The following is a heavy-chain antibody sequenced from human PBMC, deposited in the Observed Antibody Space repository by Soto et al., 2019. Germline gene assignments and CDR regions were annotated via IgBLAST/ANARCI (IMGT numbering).Heavy chain of an antibody. J-gene: IGHJ4*02. D-gene: IGHD6-13*01. CDR3: AREHKIAAAPDY. Sequence: GGSLRLSCAASGFTFSSYAMHWVRQAPGKGLEWVAVISYDGSNKYYADSVKGRFTISRDNSKNTLYLQMSSLRAEDTAVYYCAREHKIAAAPDYWGQGTLVTVSS. V-gene: IGHV3-30-3*01. CDR2: ISYDGSNK. CDR1: GFTFSSYA.